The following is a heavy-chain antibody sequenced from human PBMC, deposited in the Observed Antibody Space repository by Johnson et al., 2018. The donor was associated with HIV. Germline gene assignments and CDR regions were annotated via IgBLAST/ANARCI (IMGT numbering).Heavy chain of an antibody. CDR3: AKGRGYEYDALDF. D-gene: IGHD5-12*01. CDR1: GFTFDDYG. V-gene: IGHV3-23*04. CDR2: ISGTGGTT. J-gene: IGHJ3*01. Sequence: VQLVESGGGVVRPGGSLRLSCGASGFTFDDYGMTWVRQAPGKGLEWVSAISGTGGTTYYADSVRGRFSISRDKSKDTLYLQMSSLRAEDTAVYYCAKGRGYEYDALDFWGQGTMVTVSS.